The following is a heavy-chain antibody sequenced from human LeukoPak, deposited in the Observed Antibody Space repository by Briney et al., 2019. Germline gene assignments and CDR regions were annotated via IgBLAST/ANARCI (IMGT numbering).Heavy chain of an antibody. D-gene: IGHD1-1*01. CDR2: IIPIFGTA. CDR3: ARARTDLESGDLSYAFEI. CDR1: GGTFSSYA. V-gene: IGHV1-69*05. J-gene: IGHJ3*02. Sequence: SVNVSCKASGGTFSSYAISWVRQAPGQGLEWMGGIIPIFGTANYAQKFQGRVSMTRDNPMSTAYLELSGLRPDDTAVYYCARARTDLESGDLSYAFEIWGQETMITVS.